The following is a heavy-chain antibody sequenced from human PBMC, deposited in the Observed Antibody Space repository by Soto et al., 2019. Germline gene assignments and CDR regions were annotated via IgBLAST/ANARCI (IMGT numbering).Heavy chain of an antibody. CDR1: GFTFSDYY. CDR2: ISSSSSYT. J-gene: IGHJ5*02. D-gene: IGHD3-10*01. V-gene: IGHV3-11*03. CDR3: ARLGPYGSESYSFRYNWFDP. Sequence: GGSLRLSCAASGFTFSDYYMSWIRQAPGKGLEWVSYISSSSSYTNYADSVKGRFTISRDNSKNTVYLQMNSLRGEDTAMYYCARLGPYGSESYSFRYNWFDPWGQGTLVTVSS.